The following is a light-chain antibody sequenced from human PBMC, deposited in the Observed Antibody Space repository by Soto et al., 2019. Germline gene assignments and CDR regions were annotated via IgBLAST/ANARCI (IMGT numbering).Light chain of an antibody. Sequence: EIVLTQSPGTFSLSPVGVVPGGFRASQTLTSSYLAWYQQKPGQAPRLLIYGASSRATGIPDRFRGSGSGTDFTLTITRLEPEDFATYYCQQTRAYPSTFGGGTKVDIK. J-gene: IGKJ4*01. CDR3: QQTRAYPST. CDR2: GAS. V-gene: IGKV3-20*01. CDR1: QTLTSSY.